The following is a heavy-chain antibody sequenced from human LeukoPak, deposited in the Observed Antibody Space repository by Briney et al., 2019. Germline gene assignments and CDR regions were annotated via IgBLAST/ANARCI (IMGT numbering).Heavy chain of an antibody. D-gene: IGHD6-13*01. J-gene: IGHJ4*02. CDR3: ASHSSSWIGLDY. Sequence: ASVKVSCKASGGTFSSYAISWVRQAPGQGLEWMGGIIPIFGTANYAQKFQGRVTITADESTSTAYMELSSLRSEDTAVYYYASHSSSWIGLDYWGQGTLVTVSS. CDR2: IIPIFGTA. CDR1: GGTFSSYA. V-gene: IGHV1-69*13.